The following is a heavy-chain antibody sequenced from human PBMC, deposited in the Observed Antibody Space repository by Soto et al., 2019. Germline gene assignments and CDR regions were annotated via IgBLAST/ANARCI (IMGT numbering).Heavy chain of an antibody. J-gene: IGHJ5*02. Sequence: QVQLVQSGAEVKKPGASVKVSCKASGYTFTSYGISWVRQAPGQGLEWMGWISAYNGNTNYAQKLQGRVTMTTDTSTSTAYMELRSLGSDDTAVYYCARAALYYGSSGWFDPWGQGTLVTVSS. V-gene: IGHV1-18*01. CDR3: ARAALYYGSSGWFDP. D-gene: IGHD3-10*01. CDR2: ISAYNGNT. CDR1: GYTFTSYG.